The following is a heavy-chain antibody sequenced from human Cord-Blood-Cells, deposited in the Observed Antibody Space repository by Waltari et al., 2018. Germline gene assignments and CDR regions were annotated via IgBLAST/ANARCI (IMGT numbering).Heavy chain of an antibody. CDR3: TTGTSGWYDY. CDR1: GVTFSNAW. D-gene: IGHD6-19*01. V-gene: IGHV3-15*01. Sequence: EVQLVESGGGLVKPGGSLRLSCAASGVTFSNAWMSWVRHAPGKGLEWVGRIKSKTDGGTTDYAAPLKGRFTISRDDSKNTLYLQMNSLKTEDTAVYYCTTGTSGWYDYWGQGTLVTVSS. CDR2: IKSKTDGGTT. J-gene: IGHJ4*02.